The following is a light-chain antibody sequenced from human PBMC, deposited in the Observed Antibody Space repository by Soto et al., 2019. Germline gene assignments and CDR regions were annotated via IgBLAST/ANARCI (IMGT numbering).Light chain of an antibody. CDR1: QSVSGW. CDR3: PQYETFSGT. J-gene: IGKJ1*01. Sequence: DIQITQSPSTLSASVGDTVTVTCRASQSVSGWLAWYEQKPGEAPKLLIYDASALPRGVPSRFSCSGAGTNCTRTIASLQPDDVETDYCPQYETFSGTFGPGTQVDIK. CDR2: DAS. V-gene: IGKV1-5*01.